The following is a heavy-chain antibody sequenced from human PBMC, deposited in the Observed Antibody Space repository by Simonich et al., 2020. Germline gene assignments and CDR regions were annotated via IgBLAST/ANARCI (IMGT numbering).Heavy chain of an antibody. V-gene: IGHV1-18*01. D-gene: IGHD1-1*01. J-gene: IGHJ3*02. CDR1: GYTFTSYG. CDR3: ARSTTGTTAFDI. Sequence: QVQLVQSGAEVKKPGASVKVSCKASGYTFTSYGISWGRQAPGQGLEWMGGISANNGNTNYAQKLKGRVTMTTDTSTSTAYMELRSLRSDDTAVYYCARSTTGTTAFDIWGQGTMVTVSS. CDR2: ISANNGNT.